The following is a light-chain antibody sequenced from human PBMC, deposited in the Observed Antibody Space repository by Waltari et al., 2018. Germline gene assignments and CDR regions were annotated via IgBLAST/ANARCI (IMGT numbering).Light chain of an antibody. CDR2: ESS. Sequence: DIQMTQSPSTLSASVGDRVTITCQASQGINNCLNWYQQKPGKAPKILIYESSNLETGVPSRFSGSGSGTDFTFTISSLQPDDFATYYCQQHDNHPHTFGEGTKVQIK. V-gene: IGKV1-33*01. CDR3: QQHDNHPHT. J-gene: IGKJ4*01. CDR1: QGINNC.